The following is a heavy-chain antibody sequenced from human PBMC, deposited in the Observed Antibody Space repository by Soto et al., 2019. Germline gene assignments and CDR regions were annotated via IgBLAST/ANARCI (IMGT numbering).Heavy chain of an antibody. J-gene: IGHJ3*02. CDR1: GFTFSSYS. CDR2: ISSSSSYI. Sequence: EVQLVESGGGLFKPGESLRLSCAASGFTFSSYSMNWVRQAPGKGLEWVSSISSSSSYIYYADSVKGRFTISRDNAKNSLYLQMNSLRAEYTAVYYCARPLNFAELHGNDAFDIWGQGTMVTVSS. V-gene: IGHV3-21*01. CDR3: ARPLNFAELHGNDAFDI. D-gene: IGHD3-10*01.